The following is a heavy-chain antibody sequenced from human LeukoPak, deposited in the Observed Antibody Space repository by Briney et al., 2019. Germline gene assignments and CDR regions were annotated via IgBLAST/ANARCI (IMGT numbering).Heavy chain of an antibody. Sequence: SETLSLTCTVSGGSINNADYYWTWIRQHPGKGLEWIGFIFYSGNTYYNPSLKSRVTISIDTSKNQFSLKMNSVTAADTVVYYCATTRAHQFDFWGQGTLVTVSS. CDR3: ATTRAHQFDF. CDR1: GGSINNADYY. V-gene: IGHV4-31*03. J-gene: IGHJ4*02. CDR2: IFYSGNT. D-gene: IGHD4-11*01.